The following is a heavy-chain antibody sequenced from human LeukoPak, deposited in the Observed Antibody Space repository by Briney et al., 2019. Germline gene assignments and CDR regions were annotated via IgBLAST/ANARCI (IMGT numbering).Heavy chain of an antibody. CDR1: GFTFSSYS. CDR2: ISSSSTYI. D-gene: IGHD2-21*01. V-gene: IGHV3-21*01. Sequence: GGSLRLSCAASGFTFSSYSMNWVRQTPGKGLEWVSSISSSSTYIFYADSVKGRFTISRDNAKDSLYLQMNSLRAEDTAVYYCAREPAPVILWGQGTLVTVSS. J-gene: IGHJ4*01. CDR3: AREPAPVIL.